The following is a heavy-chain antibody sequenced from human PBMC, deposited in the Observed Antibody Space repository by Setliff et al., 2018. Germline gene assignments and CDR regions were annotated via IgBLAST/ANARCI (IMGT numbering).Heavy chain of an antibody. Sequence: PSETLSLTCTVSCGSISSHYWSWIRQPPGKGLEWVGRIKSKADGGTADFAAPVKGRFTISRDDSKNTMSLQMNSLKTEDTAVYFCATRLGDFWGQGTLVTVSS. CDR1: CGSISSHY. J-gene: IGHJ4*02. CDR3: ATRLGDF. V-gene: IGHV3-15*01. CDR2: IKSKADGGTA.